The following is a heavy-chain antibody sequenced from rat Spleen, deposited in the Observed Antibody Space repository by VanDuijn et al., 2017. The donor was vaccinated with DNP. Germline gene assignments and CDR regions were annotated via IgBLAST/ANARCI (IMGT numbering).Heavy chain of an antibody. CDR1: GHSITNSYR. V-gene: IGHV3-3*01. D-gene: IGHD1-1*01. Sequence: VQLQESGPGLVKPSQSLSLTCSVTGHSITNSYRWNWIRKFPGNKLEWMGYVNSAGNTRYNPSLKSRISITRDISKNQFFLQVDSVTAEDTATYYCASTQYSGDVNWFAYWGPGTLVSVSS. CDR3: ASTQYSGDVNWFAY. CDR2: VNSAGNT. J-gene: IGHJ3*01.